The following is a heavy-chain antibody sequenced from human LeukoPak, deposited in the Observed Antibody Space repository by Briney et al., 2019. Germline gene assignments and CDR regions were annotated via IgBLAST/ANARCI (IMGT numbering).Heavy chain of an antibody. V-gene: IGHV4-4*07. CDR1: GGSTSSYY. Sequence: SETLSLTCTVSGGSTSSYYWSWIRQPAGKGLEWIGRIYTSGSTNYNPSLKSRVTMSVDTSKNQFSLKLSSVTAADTAVYYCARDFHFWSGYYGGPFDYWGQGTLVTVSS. CDR2: IYTSGST. J-gene: IGHJ4*02. D-gene: IGHD3-3*02. CDR3: ARDFHFWSGYYGGPFDY.